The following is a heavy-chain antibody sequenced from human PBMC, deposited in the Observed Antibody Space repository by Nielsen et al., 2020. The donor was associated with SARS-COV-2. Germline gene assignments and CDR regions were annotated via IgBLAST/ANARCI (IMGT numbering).Heavy chain of an antibody. J-gene: IGHJ3*01. V-gene: IGHV3-23*01. D-gene: IGHD3/OR15-3a*01. CDR3: AREGRNLPLDY. CDR2: ISAST. Sequence: GESLKISCVVSGFTISTYSMSWVRQAPGKGLEWVSAISASTYYADSVKGRFTISRDNAKNSLYLQMDSLRAEDTAVYYCAREGRNLPLDYWGQGTVVTVSS. CDR1: GFTISTYS.